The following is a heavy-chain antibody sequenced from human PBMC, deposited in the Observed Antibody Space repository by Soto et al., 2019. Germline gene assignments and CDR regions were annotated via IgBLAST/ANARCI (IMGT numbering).Heavy chain of an antibody. D-gene: IGHD4-17*01. J-gene: IGHJ4*02. CDR3: ARVNSGSDYGDCLGY. V-gene: IGHV3-11*05. CDR1: GFTFSDYY. Sequence: QVQLVESGGGLVKPGGSLRLSCAASGFTFSDYYMSWIRQAPGKGLEWVSYISSSSSYTNYADSVKGRFTISRDNAKNSRYLQMNSLRAEDTAVYYCARVNSGSDYGDCLGYWGQGTLVTVSS. CDR2: ISSSSSYT.